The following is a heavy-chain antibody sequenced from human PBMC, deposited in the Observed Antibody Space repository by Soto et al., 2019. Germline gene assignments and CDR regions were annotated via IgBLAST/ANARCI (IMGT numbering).Heavy chain of an antibody. J-gene: IGHJ4*02. D-gene: IGHD2-15*01. Sequence: QLQLQESGPGLVKPSETLSLTCTVSGDSFSSSSFSWAWMRQPPGKGLEWIGTIYYSGSTYYNPSLKSRVTQSVDTYKNQFSLKLSSVTAADTAVYYCARRAGHCSGGSCYAFDYWGQGTLVTVSS. CDR2: IYYSGST. CDR1: GDSFSSSSFS. V-gene: IGHV4-39*01. CDR3: ARRAGHCSGGSCYAFDY.